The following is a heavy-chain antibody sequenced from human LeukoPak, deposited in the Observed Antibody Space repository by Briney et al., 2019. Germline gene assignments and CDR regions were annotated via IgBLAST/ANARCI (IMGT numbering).Heavy chain of an antibody. CDR2: ISSSSSYI. D-gene: IGHD1-14*01. J-gene: IGHJ4*02. Sequence: GGSLGLSCAVSGFTFSTYSMNWVRQAPGKGLEWVSSISSSSSYIYYADSVKGRFTISRDNAKNSLYLQMNSLRAEDTAVYYCASEQPIDYWGQGTLVTVSS. CDR3: ASEQPIDY. CDR1: GFTFSTYS. V-gene: IGHV3-21*01.